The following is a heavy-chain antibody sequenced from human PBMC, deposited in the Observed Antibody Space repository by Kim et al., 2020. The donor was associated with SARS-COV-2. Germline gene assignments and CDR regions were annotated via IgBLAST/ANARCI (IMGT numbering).Heavy chain of an antibody. CDR2: FDPEDGET. CDR1: GYTLIELS. J-gene: IGHJ5*02. V-gene: IGHV1-24*01. Sequence: GSVKVSCKVSGYTLIELSMHWVRQAPGKGLEWMGGFDPEDGETIYAQKFQGRGTMTEDTSTDTAYMELSSLRSEDTAVYYCATTRPIPYRTVAGTNWFDPWGQGTLVTVSS. D-gene: IGHD6-19*01. CDR3: ATTRPIPYRTVAGTNWFDP.